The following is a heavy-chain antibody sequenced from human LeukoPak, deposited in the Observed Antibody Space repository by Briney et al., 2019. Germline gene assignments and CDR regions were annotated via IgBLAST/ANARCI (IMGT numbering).Heavy chain of an antibody. J-gene: IGHJ4*02. V-gene: IGHV4-59*01. CDR3: ARGPNNFDF. CDR2: IYHSGTT. Sequence: PSETLSLTCSVSGGSMSSYYWSWIRQPPGEGLGWIGYIYHSGTTNYNPSLKSRVSISLDTSKNQVSLNLNSVTAADTAVYYCARGPNNFDFWGQGTLVTVSS. CDR1: GGSMSSYY. D-gene: IGHD2/OR15-2a*01.